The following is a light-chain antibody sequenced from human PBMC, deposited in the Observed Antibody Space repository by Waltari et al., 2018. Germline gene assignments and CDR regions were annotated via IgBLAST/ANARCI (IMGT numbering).Light chain of an antibody. Sequence: QSVLTQPPSVSGAPGQRVTISCTWSSSNIRAGYDVHWYQQLPGAAPKLLIYAYSNRPSGVPDRFYGSRSGTSASLAITGLQAEDEADYYCQSYDSSLSAVFGGGTKLTVL. J-gene: IGLJ3*02. V-gene: IGLV1-40*01. CDR1: SSNIRAGYD. CDR2: AYS. CDR3: QSYDSSLSAV.